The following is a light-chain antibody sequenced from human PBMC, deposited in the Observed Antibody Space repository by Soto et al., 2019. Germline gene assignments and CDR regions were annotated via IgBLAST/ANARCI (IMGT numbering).Light chain of an antibody. V-gene: IGKV1-5*03. CDR2: KAS. CDR1: QSISSW. CDR3: QQYNSSPLT. J-gene: IGKJ4*01. Sequence: DIQMTQSPSTLSASVGDRVTITCRASQSISSWLAWYQQKPGKAPKLLIYKASSLESGVPSRFSGSGSGTEFTLTISSLQPDDFAAYYCQQYNSSPLTFGGGTKVEIK.